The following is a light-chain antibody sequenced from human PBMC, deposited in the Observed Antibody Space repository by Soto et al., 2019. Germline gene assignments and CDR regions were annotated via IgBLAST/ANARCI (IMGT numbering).Light chain of an antibody. Sequence: PGESATLSCRASQSVSSYFSWYQQKPGQAPRLVIYDASNRATGIPPRFSGSGSGTDFTLTISRLEPEDFAVYYCQQRINWPPMFTFGQGTKLEIK. CDR1: QSVSSY. CDR2: DAS. CDR3: QQRINWPPMFT. J-gene: IGKJ2*01. V-gene: IGKV3-11*01.